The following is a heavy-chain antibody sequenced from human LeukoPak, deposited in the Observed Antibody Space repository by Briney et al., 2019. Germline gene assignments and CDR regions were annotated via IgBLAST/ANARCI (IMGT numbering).Heavy chain of an antibody. CDR1: GGSISSGGYY. V-gene: IGHV4-31*03. CDR3: ARGVINALDY. Sequence: SQTLSLTCTVSGGSISSGGYYWSWIRQHPGKGLEWIGYIYYSGSTYYNPSLKSRVTISVDTSKNQFSLKLSSVTAADTDVYHCARGVINALDYWGQGTLVTVSS. CDR2: IYYSGST. D-gene: IGHD3-10*01. J-gene: IGHJ4*02.